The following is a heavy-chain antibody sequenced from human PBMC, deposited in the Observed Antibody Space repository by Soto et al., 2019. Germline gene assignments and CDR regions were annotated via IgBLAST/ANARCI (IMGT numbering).Heavy chain of an antibody. CDR1: GGSISSDF. V-gene: IGHV4-59*01. CDR3: ARGRRSGYPDY. Sequence: QVQLQESGPGLVKPSETLSLTCSVSGGSISSDFWSWVRQPPGKGLEWIGYIYYSGDTNYNPSLKSRVTISVDPSKNYFSLNLSSVTAADTAVYYCARGRRSGYPDYWGQGTLVTVSS. J-gene: IGHJ4*02. D-gene: IGHD3-3*01. CDR2: IYYSGDT.